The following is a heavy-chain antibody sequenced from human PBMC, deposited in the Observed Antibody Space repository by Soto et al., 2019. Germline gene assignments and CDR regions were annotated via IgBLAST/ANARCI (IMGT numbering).Heavy chain of an antibody. CDR1: GFTFRSYW. CDR2: IKQDGSEK. CDR3: AREFPYHYGMDV. V-gene: IGHV3-7*01. D-gene: IGHD2-21*01. J-gene: IGHJ6*02. Sequence: ESGGGLVQPGGSLRLSCAASGFTFRSYWMSWVRQAPGKGLEWVANIKQDGSEKYYVDSVKGRFTISRDNAKNSLYLQMNSLRAEDTAVYYCAREFPYHYGMDVWGQGTTVTVSS.